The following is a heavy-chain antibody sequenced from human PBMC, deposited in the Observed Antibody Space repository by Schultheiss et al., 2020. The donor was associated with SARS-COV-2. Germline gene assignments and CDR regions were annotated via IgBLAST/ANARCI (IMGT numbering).Heavy chain of an antibody. J-gene: IGHJ6*03. D-gene: IGHD2-8*01. V-gene: IGHV3-53*04. CDR1: GFTVSSNY. CDR3: ARDRMVYASRANYYYYYMDV. Sequence: GGSLRLSCAASGFTVSSNYMSWVRQAPGKGLEWVSVIYSGGSTYYAYSVKGRFTISRHNSKNTLYLQMNSLRAEDTAVYYCARDRMVYASRANYYYYYMDVWGKGTTVTVSS. CDR2: IYSGGST.